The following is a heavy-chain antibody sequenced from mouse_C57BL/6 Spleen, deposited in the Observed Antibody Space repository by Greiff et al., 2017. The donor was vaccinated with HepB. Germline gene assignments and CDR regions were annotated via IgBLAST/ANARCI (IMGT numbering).Heavy chain of an antibody. D-gene: IGHD2-4*01. CDR3: ARHRYYDYGDYAMDY. J-gene: IGHJ4*01. CDR2: ISNLAYSI. CDR1: GFTFSDYG. Sequence: EVMLVESGGGLVQPGGSLKLSCAASGFTFSDYGMAWVRQAPRTGPEWVAFISNLAYSIYYADTVTGRFTISRENAKNTLYLEMGSLRSEDTAMYYCARHRYYDYGDYAMDYWGQGTSVTVSS. V-gene: IGHV5-15*01.